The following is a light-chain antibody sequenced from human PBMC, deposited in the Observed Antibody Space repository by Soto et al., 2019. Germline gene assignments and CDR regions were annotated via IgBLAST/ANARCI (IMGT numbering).Light chain of an antibody. CDR1: ESVRSK. CDR3: QQYNSWPPIT. Sequence: EIVMTQSPATLSVSPGEGVTLSCSASESVRSKVAWYQQKPGQAPRLLIYGSSTRATGIPDRFRGSGSGTEYTLTISSLQSEDFAVYYCQQYNSWPPITFGQGTRLEIK. V-gene: IGKV3-15*01. CDR2: GSS. J-gene: IGKJ5*01.